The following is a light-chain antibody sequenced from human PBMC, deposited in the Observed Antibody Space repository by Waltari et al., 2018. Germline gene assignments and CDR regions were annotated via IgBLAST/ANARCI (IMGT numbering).Light chain of an antibody. J-gene: IGLJ1*01. CDR3: TSNAGTTGV. Sequence: QSALTQPPSASGSPGQSVTISCTGTSSDICFNNYVTWYQQHPGKAPKLIIYEFSNRPSGVPDRFSGSKSGNTASLTVSGLQPEDEADYYCTSNAGTTGVFGSGTKVTVL. CDR1: SSDICFNNY. CDR2: EFS. V-gene: IGLV2-8*01.